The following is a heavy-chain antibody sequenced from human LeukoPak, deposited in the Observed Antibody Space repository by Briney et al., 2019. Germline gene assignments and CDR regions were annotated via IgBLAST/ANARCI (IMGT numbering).Heavy chain of an antibody. CDR3: ATHGTLEY. D-gene: IGHD1-26*01. Sequence: SETLSLTRTVSVGTLSNFYRSWIRQPPGKGLEWIGYIDHRGNTNYNPSLKRRVTMSVDTSKNQFSLKLSSVTAADTAVYYCATHGTLEYWGQGTLITVSS. J-gene: IGHJ4*02. V-gene: IGHV4-59*08. CDR2: IDHRGNT. CDR1: VGTLSNFY.